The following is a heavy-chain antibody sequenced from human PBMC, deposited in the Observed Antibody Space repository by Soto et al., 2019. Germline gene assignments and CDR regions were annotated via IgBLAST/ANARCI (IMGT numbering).Heavy chain of an antibody. J-gene: IGHJ6*02. Sequence: QVQLVQSGAEVKKPGASLKVSCKASGYTFTTYDFNWVRQAAGQGLEWMGWMNSNSGNTGYAQNFQGRVTMTRDTSTRTAYMELSSLRSEDTAVYYCASGGEYCMDVWGQGTTVIVSS. V-gene: IGHV1-8*01. CDR3: ASGGEYCMDV. D-gene: IGHD2-15*01. CDR1: GYTFTTYD. CDR2: MNSNSGNT.